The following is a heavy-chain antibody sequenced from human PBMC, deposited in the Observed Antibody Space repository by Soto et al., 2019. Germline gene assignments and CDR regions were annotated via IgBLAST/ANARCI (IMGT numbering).Heavy chain of an antibody. Sequence: QVQLQQWGAGLLKPSETLSLTCAVYGGSFSGYYWTWIRQTPGTGLEWIGEINHSGSTNYNPSLKRRVTRSVGTSKYHFSQQLTSVSATDTAVYYCARDKITGLFDYWGHGTLVTVSS. CDR1: GGSFSGYY. CDR2: INHSGST. D-gene: IGHD2-8*02. V-gene: IGHV4-34*01. J-gene: IGHJ4*01. CDR3: ARDKITGLFDY.